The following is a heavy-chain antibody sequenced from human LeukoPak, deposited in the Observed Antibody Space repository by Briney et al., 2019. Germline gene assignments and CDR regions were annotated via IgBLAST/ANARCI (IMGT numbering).Heavy chain of an antibody. J-gene: IGHJ4*02. CDR2: IYYSGST. CDR3: ARVRGAMYSSGWYLDY. V-gene: IGHV4-31*03. D-gene: IGHD6-19*01. Sequence: SETLSLTCTVSGGSISSGGYYWSWIRQHPGKGLEWIRYIYYSGSTYYNPSLKSRVTISVDTSKNQFSLKLSSVTAADAAVYYCARVRGAMYSSGWYLDYWGQGTLVTVSS. CDR1: GGSISSGGYY.